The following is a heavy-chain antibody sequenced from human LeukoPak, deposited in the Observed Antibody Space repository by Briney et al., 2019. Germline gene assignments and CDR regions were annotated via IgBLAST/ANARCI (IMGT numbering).Heavy chain of an antibody. Sequence: GGSLRLSCAASGFTFSSYGMSWVRQAPGKGLEWVSAISGSGGSTYYADSVKGRFTISRDNSKNTLYLQMNSLRAEDTAVYYCARDRDYRFSFDIWGQGTMVTVSS. D-gene: IGHD4-11*01. CDR2: ISGSGGST. CDR3: ARDRDYRFSFDI. J-gene: IGHJ3*02. V-gene: IGHV3-23*01. CDR1: GFTFSSYG.